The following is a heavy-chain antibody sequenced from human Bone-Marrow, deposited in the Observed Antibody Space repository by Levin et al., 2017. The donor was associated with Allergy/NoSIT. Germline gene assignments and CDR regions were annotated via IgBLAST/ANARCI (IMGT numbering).Heavy chain of an antibody. CDR2: IYHSGST. D-gene: IGHD1-26*01. Sequence: SQTLSLTCAVSGYSLSSGYYWGWIRQPPGKGLEWIGSIYHSGSTYYNPSLKSRVTTSVHTSKNQFSLKLSSVTAADTAVYYCARVGVAAPTFDYWGQGTLVTVSS. CDR1: GYSLSSGYY. V-gene: IGHV4-38-2*01. CDR3: ARVGVAAPTFDY. J-gene: IGHJ4*02.